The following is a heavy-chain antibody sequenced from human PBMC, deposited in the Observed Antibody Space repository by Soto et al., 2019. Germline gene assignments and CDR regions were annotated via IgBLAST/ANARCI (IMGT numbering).Heavy chain of an antibody. CDR2: ISAYNGNT. Sequence: QVQLVQSGGEVKKPGASVKVSYKASGYTFTTYDLSWVRQAPGQGLEWMGWISAYNGNTNYAQNLQGRVTMTTDTSTSTAYMELRSLRSDDTAVYYCARVIGYYYHMDVWGQGTTVTVSS. CDR3: ARVIGYYYHMDV. D-gene: IGHD3-22*01. J-gene: IGHJ6*02. CDR1: GYTFTTYD. V-gene: IGHV1-18*01.